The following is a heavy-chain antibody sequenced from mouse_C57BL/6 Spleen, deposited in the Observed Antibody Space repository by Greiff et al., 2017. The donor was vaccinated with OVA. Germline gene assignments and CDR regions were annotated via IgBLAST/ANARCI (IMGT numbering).Heavy chain of an antibody. J-gene: IGHJ2*01. CDR1: GFNIKDDY. Sequence: EVQLKESGAELVRPGASVKLSCTASGFNIKDDYMHWVKQRPEQGLEWIGWIDPENGDTEYASKFQGKATITADTSSNTAYLQLSSLTSEDTAVYYCTTFITTVVEGYWGQGTTLTVSS. CDR2: IDPENGDT. CDR3: TTFITTVVEGY. D-gene: IGHD1-1*01. V-gene: IGHV14-4*01.